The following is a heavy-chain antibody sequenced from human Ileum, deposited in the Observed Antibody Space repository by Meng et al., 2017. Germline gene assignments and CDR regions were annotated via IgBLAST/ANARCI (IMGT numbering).Heavy chain of an antibody. CDR2: ITSDGSST. D-gene: IGHD2-21*01. J-gene: IGHJ5*02. CDR1: GFTFSNHW. Sequence: GESLKIPCAASGFTFSNHWMHWVRRAPGQGLEWVSHITSDGSSTTYADSVKGRFTISRDNAKNTLYLEMNSLRAEDTAVYYYARDCCTVPYDLWGQGTLVTVSS. CDR3: ARDCCTVPYDL. V-gene: IGHV3-74*01.